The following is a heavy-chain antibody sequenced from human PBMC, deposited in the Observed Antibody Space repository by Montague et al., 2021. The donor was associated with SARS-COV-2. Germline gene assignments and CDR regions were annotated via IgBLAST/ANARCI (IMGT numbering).Heavy chain of an antibody. Sequence: SETLSLTCSISGVSITSYYWSWVRQPAGKGLEWIGHIYASGSTNYRPSLKSRVRLSIDNPKNQFSLKLESLTAADTAVYYCVRDGGNWYYFDYWGQGALVTVPS. D-gene: IGHD3-16*01. CDR2: IYASGST. CDR1: GVSITSYY. CDR3: VRDGGNWYYFDY. J-gene: IGHJ4*02. V-gene: IGHV4-4*07.